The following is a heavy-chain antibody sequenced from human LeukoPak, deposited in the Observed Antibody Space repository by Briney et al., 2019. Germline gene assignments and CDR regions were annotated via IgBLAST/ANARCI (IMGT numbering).Heavy chain of an antibody. V-gene: IGHV1-18*01. J-gene: IGHJ6*02. Sequence: ASVKVSCKASAYTFTRYGISWVRQAPGQGLEWMGWISGYNGNTNYAEKLQGRVTMTTGTYTSTAYMELRSLRSDDTAVYYCARDLYCGGDCYGGGVYYYGMDVWGQGTTVTVSS. CDR3: ARDLYCGGDCYGGGVYYYGMDV. D-gene: IGHD2-21*02. CDR2: ISGYNGNT. CDR1: AYTFTRYG.